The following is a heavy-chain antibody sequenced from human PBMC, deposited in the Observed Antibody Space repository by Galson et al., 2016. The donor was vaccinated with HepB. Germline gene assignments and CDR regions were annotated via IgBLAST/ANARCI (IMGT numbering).Heavy chain of an antibody. CDR1: GFTSGSYA. V-gene: IGHV3-23*01. D-gene: IGHD6-13*01. Sequence: SLRLSCAVSGFTSGSYAMNWVRQAPGKGLEWISGVTGSGGSTFYADSVEGRFTISRDSSSNMLYLEMNSLRAEDTAVYYCAKSSGDLGQQLEYNWFDPWGQGTLVTVSS. CDR2: VTGSGGST. CDR3: AKSSGDLGQQLEYNWFDP. J-gene: IGHJ5*02.